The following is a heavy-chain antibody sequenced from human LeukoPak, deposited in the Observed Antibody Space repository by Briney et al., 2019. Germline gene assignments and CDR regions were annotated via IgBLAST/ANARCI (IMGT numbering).Heavy chain of an antibody. V-gene: IGHV4-59*08. J-gene: IGHJ4*02. CDR3: ASLQGDCSGGSCYSFFGY. CDR1: GGSISSYY. Sequence: SETLSLTCTVSGGSISSYYWSWIRQPPGKGLEWIGYIYYSGSTNYNPSLKSRVTISVDTSKNQFSLKLSSVTAADTAVYYCASLQGDCSGGSCYSFFGYWGQGTLVTVSS. D-gene: IGHD2-15*01. CDR2: IYYSGST.